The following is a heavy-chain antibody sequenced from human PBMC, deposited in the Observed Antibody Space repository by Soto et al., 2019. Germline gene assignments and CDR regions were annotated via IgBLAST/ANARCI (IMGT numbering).Heavy chain of an antibody. CDR1: GGSISSGGYS. J-gene: IGHJ5*02. V-gene: IGHV4-30-2*01. CDR3: ARVDYDSTWFDP. D-gene: IGHD3-22*01. Sequence: TLSLTCVVSGGSISSGGYSWSWIRQPPGKGLEWIGYIYHSGSTYYNPSLKSRVTISVVRSKNQFSLKLSSVTAADTAVYYCARVDYDSTWFDPWGQGTLVTV. CDR2: IYHSGST.